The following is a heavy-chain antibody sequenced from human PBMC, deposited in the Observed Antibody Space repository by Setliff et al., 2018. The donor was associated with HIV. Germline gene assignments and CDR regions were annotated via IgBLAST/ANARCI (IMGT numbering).Heavy chain of an antibody. CDR2: ISAHNGNT. J-gene: IGHJ5*02. CDR3: AGGLVSQKVPFDP. D-gene: IGHD1-1*01. Sequence: ASVNVSCKASAYTFTSYGISWVRQAPGQGLEWMGWISAHNGNTNYAQNFQGRVIMTTDTSTSTAYMELRSLRSDDTAVYYCAGGLVSQKVPFDPWGQGTLVTVS. CDR1: AYTFTSYG. V-gene: IGHV1-18*01.